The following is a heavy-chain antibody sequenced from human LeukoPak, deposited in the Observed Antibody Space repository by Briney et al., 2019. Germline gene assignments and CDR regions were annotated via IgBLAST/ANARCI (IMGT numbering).Heavy chain of an antibody. CDR3: ARDGRGALSGSSPSYYYYMDV. Sequence: GASVKVSCKTSGGTFSSYAISWVRQAPGQGLEWMGGTIPIFGTANYAQKFQGRVTITADKSTSTAYMELSSLRSEDTAVYYCARDGRGALSGSSPSYYYYMDVWGKGTTVTVSS. V-gene: IGHV1-69*06. CDR1: GGTFSSYA. CDR2: TIPIFGTA. J-gene: IGHJ6*03. D-gene: IGHD1-26*01.